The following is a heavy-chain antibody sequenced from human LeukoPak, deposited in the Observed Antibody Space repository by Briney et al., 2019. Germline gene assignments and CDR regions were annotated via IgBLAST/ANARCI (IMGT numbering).Heavy chain of an antibody. Sequence: GRSLRLSCAASGFTLSSYWMSWVRQAPGKGLEWVANIKYDGSEKDYVDSVKGRFTISRDNAKNSLYLQMNSLRAEDTAVYYCARDIAPAGLFFDYWGQGTLVTVSS. CDR1: GFTLSSYW. V-gene: IGHV3-7*01. J-gene: IGHJ4*02. CDR2: IKYDGSEK. D-gene: IGHD6-13*01. CDR3: ARDIAPAGLFFDY.